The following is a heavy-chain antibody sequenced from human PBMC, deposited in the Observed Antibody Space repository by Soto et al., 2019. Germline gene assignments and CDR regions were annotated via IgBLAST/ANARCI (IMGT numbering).Heavy chain of an antibody. CDR1: GFTFNIYA. CDR3: AKDKHNSGWYSFEY. V-gene: IGHV3-23*01. Sequence: GGSLRLSCAASGFTFNIYAMSWVRQAPGTGLEWVSAVSGSGGATYYADSVKGRFTISRDNSKNTLYLQMNSLRAEDTAVYYCAKDKHNSGWYSFEYWGQGTLVTVSS. D-gene: IGHD6-19*01. J-gene: IGHJ4*02. CDR2: VSGSGGAT.